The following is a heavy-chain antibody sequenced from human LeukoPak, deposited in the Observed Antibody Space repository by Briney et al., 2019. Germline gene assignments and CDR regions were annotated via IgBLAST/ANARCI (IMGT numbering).Heavy chain of an antibody. J-gene: IGHJ4*02. CDR1: GVSISSYY. Sequence: SETLSLTCTVSGVSISSYYWSWVRQPPGKGLEWIGDIYNSGSTNYNPSLKSRVTISVDTSKKQISLRLSSVTAADTAVYYCARHYCSDPFDYWGQGTLVTVSS. V-gene: IGHV4-59*08. CDR3: ARHYCSDPFDY. D-gene: IGHD2-15*01. CDR2: IYNSGST.